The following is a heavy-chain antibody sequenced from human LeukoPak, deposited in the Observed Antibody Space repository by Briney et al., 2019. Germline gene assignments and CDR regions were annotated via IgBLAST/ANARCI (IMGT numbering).Heavy chain of an antibody. V-gene: IGHV4-59*01. D-gene: IGHD3-22*01. CDR2: IYYSGST. CDR1: GGSISSYY. Sequence: PSETLSLTCTVSGGSISSYYWSWIRQPPGQGLEWIGYIYYSGSTNYNPSLKSRVTITVDTSKNQFSLKLSSVTAADTAVYYCARGGYYYDSSGYFPPFDYWGQGTLVTVSS. CDR3: ARGGYYYDSSGYFPPFDY. J-gene: IGHJ4*02.